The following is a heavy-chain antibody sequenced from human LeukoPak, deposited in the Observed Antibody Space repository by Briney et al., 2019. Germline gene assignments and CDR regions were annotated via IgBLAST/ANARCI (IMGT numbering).Heavy chain of an antibody. CDR3: ARDYYDSSGLYYGMDV. Sequence: GGSLRLSCAASGFIFSNYGMNWVRQAPGKGLEWVAAISASGSATSYVDSVRGRFTISRDNSKSTTYLQMNSLRAEDTAVYYCARDYYDSSGLYYGMDVWGQGTTVTVSS. D-gene: IGHD3-22*01. V-gene: IGHV3-23*01. CDR2: ISASGSAT. J-gene: IGHJ6*02. CDR1: GFIFSNYG.